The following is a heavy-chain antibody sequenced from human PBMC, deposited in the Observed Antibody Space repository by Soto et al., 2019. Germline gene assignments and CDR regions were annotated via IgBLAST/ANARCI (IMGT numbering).Heavy chain of an antibody. J-gene: IGHJ4*02. CDR3: ARELTGYSFGPGEVY. CDR2: IYFSGTT. CDR1: GGSIRRGDYY. V-gene: IGHV4-30-4*01. D-gene: IGHD5-18*01. Sequence: PSETRSVTCTVSGGSIRRGDYYGNWSRQPTGKGLEWIGYIYFSGTTYYNPSLTSRVIISLDTSKNQFSLNLSAVTAPHTAVYYCARELTGYSFGPGEVYWGQGALVTVSS.